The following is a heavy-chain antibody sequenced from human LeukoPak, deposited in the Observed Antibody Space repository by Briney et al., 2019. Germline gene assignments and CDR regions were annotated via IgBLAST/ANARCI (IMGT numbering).Heavy chain of an antibody. D-gene: IGHD3-16*01. V-gene: IGHV3-7*01. J-gene: IGHJ4*02. Sequence: PGGSLRLSCAASGFTFSSYWMSWVRQAPGKGLEWVANIKQDGSEKNYVDSVKGRFTISRDNARNSLYLQMNSLRAEDTAVYYCATSGGGEYSFDDWGQGTLVTVSS. CDR2: IKQDGSEK. CDR1: GFTFSSYW. CDR3: ATSGGGEYSFDD.